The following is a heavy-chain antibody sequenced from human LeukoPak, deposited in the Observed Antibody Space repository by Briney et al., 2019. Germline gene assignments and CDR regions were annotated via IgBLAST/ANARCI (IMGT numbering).Heavy chain of an antibody. J-gene: IGHJ6*03. V-gene: IGHV4-4*07. CDR1: GDSMHSYY. Sequence: SETLSHTCTVSGDSMHSYYWSWIRQSPEKGLEWIGRAYSGVNAYYNPSLQSRVTISVDKSNNQFSLDLASVTAADTALYYCAREKSGTLTRAYYYIDLWGKGIMLTVSS. D-gene: IGHD1-26*01. CDR2: AYSGVNA. CDR3: AREKSGTLTRAYYYIDL.